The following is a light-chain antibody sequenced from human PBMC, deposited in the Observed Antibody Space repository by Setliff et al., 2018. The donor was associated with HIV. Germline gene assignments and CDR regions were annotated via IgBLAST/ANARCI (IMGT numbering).Light chain of an antibody. Sequence: QSVLTQPXSVSGSPGQSVTISCTGTSSDVGGYNYVSWYQQHPGKAPKLMIYDVSKRPSGVPDRFSGSKSGNTASLTISGLQAEDEADYYCCSYAGSYTWVFGTXTKVTVL. V-gene: IGLV2-11*01. CDR2: DVS. CDR1: SSDVGGYNY. CDR3: CSYAGSYTWV. J-gene: IGLJ1*01.